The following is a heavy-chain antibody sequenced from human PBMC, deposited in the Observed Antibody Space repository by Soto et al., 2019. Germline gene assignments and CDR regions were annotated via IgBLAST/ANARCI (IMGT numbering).Heavy chain of an antibody. Sequence: SVKVSCKASGGTFSSYAISWVRQAPGQWLEWMGGIIPIFGTANYAQKFQGRVTITADESTSTAYMELSSLRSEDTAVYYCARDLHYSSPPPFFGYWGQGTLVTVSS. CDR2: IIPIFGTA. J-gene: IGHJ4*02. CDR3: ARDLHYSSPPPFFGY. V-gene: IGHV1-69*13. D-gene: IGHD6-13*01. CDR1: GGTFSSYA.